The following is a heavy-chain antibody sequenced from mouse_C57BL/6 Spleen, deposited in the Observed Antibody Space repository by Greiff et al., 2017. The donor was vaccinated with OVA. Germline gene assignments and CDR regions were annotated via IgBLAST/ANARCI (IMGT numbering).Heavy chain of an antibody. CDR3: ARKGANGTTNY. CDR1: GYTFTDYY. D-gene: IGHD4-1*02. Sequence: VQLQQSGPVLVKPGASVKMSCKASGYTFTDYYMNWVKQSHGKSLEWIGVINPYNGGTSYNQKFKGKATLTVDKSSSTAYMELNSLTSEDSAVYYCARKGANGTTNYWGQGTTLTVSS. CDR2: INPYNGGT. J-gene: IGHJ2*01. V-gene: IGHV1-19*01.